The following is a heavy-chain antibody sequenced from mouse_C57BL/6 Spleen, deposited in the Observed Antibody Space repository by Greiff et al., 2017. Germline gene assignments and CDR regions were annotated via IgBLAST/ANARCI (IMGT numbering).Heavy chain of an antibody. J-gene: IGHJ2*01. CDR2: ISSGGSYT. CDR3: ARGGYYGSSEYFDY. CDR1: GFTFSSYG. V-gene: IGHV5-6*01. Sequence: EVKLMESGGDLVKPGGSLKLSCAASGFTFSSYGMSWVRQTPDKRLEWVATISSGGSYTYYPDSVKGRFTISRDNAKNTLYRQMSSLKSEDTAMYYCARGGYYGSSEYFDYWGQGTTLTVSS. D-gene: IGHD1-1*01.